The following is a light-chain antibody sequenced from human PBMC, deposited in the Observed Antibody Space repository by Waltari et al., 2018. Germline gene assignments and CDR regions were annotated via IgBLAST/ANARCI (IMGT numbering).Light chain of an antibody. CDR2: STS. J-gene: IGKJ2*03. CDR3: QQSYRDVGFR. CDR1: QRISSY. Sequence: DIQMTQSPSSLSASVGARVTTTCRAAQRISSYLNWYQVKPGKAPKLLIYSTSTLQNGVPSRFSGSGAGTQFTLTISGLQPEDFATYYCQQSYRDVGFRFGQGTKL. V-gene: IGKV1-39*01.